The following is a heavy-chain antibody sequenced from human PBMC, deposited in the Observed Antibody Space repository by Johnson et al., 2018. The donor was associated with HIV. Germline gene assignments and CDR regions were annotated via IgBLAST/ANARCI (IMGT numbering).Heavy chain of an antibody. V-gene: IGHV3-23*04. J-gene: IGHJ3*01. CDR2: INGGGGIT. Sequence: VQLVESGGGLVQPGGSLRLACAASGFTFSSYDMHWVRQAPGKGLEWVSTINGGGGITYYADSVKGRFTISRDNSNNTLYLQMNSLRAEDTAVYYCAKRFGYDNRGDQFDFWGQGAMVTVSS. D-gene: IGHD3-22*01. CDR1: GFTFSSYD. CDR3: AKRFGYDNRGDQFDF.